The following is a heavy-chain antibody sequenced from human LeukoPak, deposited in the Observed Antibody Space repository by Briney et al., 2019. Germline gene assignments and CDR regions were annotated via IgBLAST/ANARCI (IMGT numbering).Heavy chain of an antibody. Sequence: ASVKVSCKASGYTFTSYDINWVRQAPGQGLEWMGGIIPIFSKANYAQNFQGRVRITADESTSTAYMELSSLRSEDTAVYYCAGITIFGVVNAYYFDDWGQGTLVTVSS. J-gene: IGHJ4*02. CDR2: IIPIFSKA. D-gene: IGHD3-3*01. V-gene: IGHV1-69*13. CDR3: AGITIFGVVNAYYFDD. CDR1: GYTFTSYD.